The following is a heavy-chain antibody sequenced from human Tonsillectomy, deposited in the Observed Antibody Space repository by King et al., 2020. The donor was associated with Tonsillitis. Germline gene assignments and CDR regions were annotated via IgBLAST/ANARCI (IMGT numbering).Heavy chain of an antibody. V-gene: IGHV3-33*01. CDR3: ARDSPTPSNSWYWGPDY. Sequence: VQLVESGGGVVQPGRSLRLSCAASGFTFSSYGMHWVRQAPGKGLEWVAVIWYDGSNKYYADSVKGRFTISRDNSKNTLYLQMNSLRAEDTAVYYCARDSPTPSNSWYWGPDYWGQGTLVTVSS. CDR2: IWYDGSNK. J-gene: IGHJ4*02. CDR1: GFTFSSYG. D-gene: IGHD6-13*01.